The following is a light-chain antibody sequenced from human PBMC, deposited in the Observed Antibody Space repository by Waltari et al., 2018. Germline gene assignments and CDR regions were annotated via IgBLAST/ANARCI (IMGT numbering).Light chain of an antibody. Sequence: QTVLTQPPSVSGAPGQRVTISCTGSGSNIGAGYEVHWYQPLPRAAPKLLIYGSTSRPLGVPARFFGSTSGTSASLAITGLQAEDEADYYCQSYDTSLSVVFGGGTKLTVL. V-gene: IGLV1-40*01. CDR3: QSYDTSLSVV. CDR1: GSNIGAGYE. CDR2: GST. J-gene: IGLJ3*02.